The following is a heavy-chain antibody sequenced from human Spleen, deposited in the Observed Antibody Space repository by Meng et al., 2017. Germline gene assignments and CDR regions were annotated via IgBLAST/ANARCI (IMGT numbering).Heavy chain of an antibody. CDR2: INHSGST. J-gene: IGHJ4*02. V-gene: IGHV4-34*01. CDR3: ARVGSSSWFVAD. D-gene: IGHD6-13*01. CDR1: GVSCSGYY. Sequence: QVQLQHWGAGLLHPSETLAPTCSVYGVSCSGYYCSWIRPPPGKGLEWIGEINHSGSTNYNPSLKSRVTISVDTSKNQFSLKLSSVTAADTAVYYCARVGSSSWFVADWGQGTLVTVSS.